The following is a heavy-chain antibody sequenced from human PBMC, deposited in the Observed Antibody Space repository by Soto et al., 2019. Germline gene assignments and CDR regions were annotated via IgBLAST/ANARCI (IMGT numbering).Heavy chain of an antibody. Sequence: SCKASGYTFTGYYMHWVRQAPGQGLEWMGGIIPIFGTANYAQKFQGRVTITADESTSTAYMELSSLRSEDTAVYYCAPYYYDSSGYYYGNWFDPWGQGTQVTVSS. CDR1: GYTFTGYY. CDR2: IIPIFGTA. J-gene: IGHJ5*02. V-gene: IGHV1-69*01. CDR3: APYYYDSSGYYYGNWFDP. D-gene: IGHD3-22*01.